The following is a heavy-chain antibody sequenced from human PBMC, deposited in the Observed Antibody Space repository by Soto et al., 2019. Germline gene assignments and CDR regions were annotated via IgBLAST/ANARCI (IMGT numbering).Heavy chain of an antibody. D-gene: IGHD3-10*01. Sequence: GGSLRLPCAASGFTFSSYAMHWVRQAPGKGLEWVAVISYDGSNKYYADSVKGRFTISRDNSKNTLYLQMNSLRAEDTAVYYCARNGYGSGSYYFDYWGQGTLVTVSS. CDR3: ARNGYGSGSYYFDY. CDR2: ISYDGSNK. J-gene: IGHJ4*02. CDR1: GFTFSSYA. V-gene: IGHV3-30*04.